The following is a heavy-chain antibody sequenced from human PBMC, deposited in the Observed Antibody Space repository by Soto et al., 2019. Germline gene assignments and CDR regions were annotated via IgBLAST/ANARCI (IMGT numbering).Heavy chain of an antibody. CDR3: AREVDFGVVITVTWGY. Sequence: GSRRLSCAASGFTFRDYYMSWMRQAPWQWLEWVSYLSRSGSTIYYAVSVKGRFTISRDTAENSLYLRMNSLRAEDTAVNYSAREVDFGVVITVTWGYWGQGTLVTVSS. CDR2: LSRSGSTI. CDR1: GFTFRDYY. D-gene: IGHD3-3*01. V-gene: IGHV3-11*01. J-gene: IGHJ4*02.